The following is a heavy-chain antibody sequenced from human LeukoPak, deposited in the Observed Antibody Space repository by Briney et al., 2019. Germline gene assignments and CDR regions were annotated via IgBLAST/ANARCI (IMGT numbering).Heavy chain of an antibody. CDR1: GFTFSTYS. V-gene: IGHV3-21*01. D-gene: IGHD2-2*01. J-gene: IGHJ6*03. Sequence: GGSLRLSCAASGFTFSTYSMNWVRQAPGKGLEWVSSISSSSSRYIYYSDSVKGRFTISRDNAKNSLYLQMNSLRAEDTAVYYCARDLYCSSSSCYGVRLKYYYMDVWGKGTTVTVSS. CDR2: ISSSSSRYI. CDR3: ARDLYCSSSSCYGVRLKYYYMDV.